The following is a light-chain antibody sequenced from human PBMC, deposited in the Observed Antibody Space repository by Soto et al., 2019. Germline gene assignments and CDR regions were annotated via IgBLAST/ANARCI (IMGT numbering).Light chain of an antibody. CDR3: QQYGSSLWT. Sequence: EIVLTQSPGTRSSSSGKRATLSCRAGQSVSSSYLAWYQQKPGQAPRLLIYGASSRATGIPDRFSGSGSGTDFTLTISRLEPEDFAVYYCQQYGSSLWTFGQGTKVDNK. V-gene: IGKV3-20*01. CDR1: QSVSSSY. CDR2: GAS. J-gene: IGKJ1*01.